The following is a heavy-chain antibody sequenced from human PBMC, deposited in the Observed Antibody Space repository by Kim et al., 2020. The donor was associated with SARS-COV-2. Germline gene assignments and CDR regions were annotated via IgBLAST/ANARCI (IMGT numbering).Heavy chain of an antibody. V-gene: IGHV3-13*05. D-gene: IGHD3-10*01. J-gene: IGHJ4*02. CDR1: GFTFSSYD. CDR3: ARGDYYGSGRSFYFDY. Sequence: GGSLRLSCAASGFTFSSYDMHWVRQATGKGLEWVSAIGTAGDPYYPGSVKGRFTISRENAKNSLYLQMNSLRAGDTAVYYCARGDYYGSGRSFYFDYWGQGTLVTVSS. CDR2: IGTAGDP.